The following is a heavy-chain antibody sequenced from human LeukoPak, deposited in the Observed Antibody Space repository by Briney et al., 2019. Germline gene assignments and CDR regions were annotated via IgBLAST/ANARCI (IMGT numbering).Heavy chain of an antibody. CDR3: AKDGGLWVSAHWGDS. Sequence: GGSLRLSCAASGFTFSSYTMSWVRQAPGKGLEWVSTLTTSDGNTYYADSVKGRFTVSRDNSKYTLFLQMNSLRAEDTAVYYCAKDGGLWVSAHWGDSWGRGTLVTVSS. J-gene: IGHJ4*02. D-gene: IGHD7-27*01. V-gene: IGHV3-23*01. CDR1: GFTFSSYT. CDR2: LTTSDGNT.